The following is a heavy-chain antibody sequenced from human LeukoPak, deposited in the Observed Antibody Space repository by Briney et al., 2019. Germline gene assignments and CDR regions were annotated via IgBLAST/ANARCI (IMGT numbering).Heavy chain of an antibody. CDR3: ARQYSSSSRGFDP. J-gene: IGHJ5*02. CDR2: IYPGDSDT. D-gene: IGHD6-6*01. V-gene: IGHV5-51*01. Sequence: GESLKISCKGSGYSFTSYWICWVRQIPGKGLEWMGIIYPGDSDTRYSPSFQGQVTISADKSISTAYLQWSSLKASDTAMYYCARQYSSSSRGFDPWGQGTLVTVSS. CDR1: GYSFTSYW.